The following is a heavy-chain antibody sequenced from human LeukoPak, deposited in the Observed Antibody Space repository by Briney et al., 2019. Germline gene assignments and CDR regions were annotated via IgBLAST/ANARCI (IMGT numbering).Heavy chain of an antibody. CDR2: ISGSGGSR. V-gene: IGHV3-23*01. Sequence: QAGGSLRLSCAASGFTFSSYAMSWVRQAPGKGLEWVSGISGSGGSRYYADSGRGRVTISRDSSKHTVYVQMNSVRAEDTAVYYCAKDFGSFINGVCDGLPLDYWGKGTLVTVS. CDR3: AKDFGSFINGVCDGLPLDY. CDR1: GFTFSSYA. J-gene: IGHJ4*02. D-gene: IGHD2-8*01.